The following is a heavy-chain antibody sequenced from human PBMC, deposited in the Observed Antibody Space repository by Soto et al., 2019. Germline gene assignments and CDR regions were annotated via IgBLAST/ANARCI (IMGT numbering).Heavy chain of an antibody. CDR2: IDAFNDNT. CDR3: ARGGSGIFDY. CDR1: GYTISTYA. J-gene: IGHJ4*02. V-gene: IGHV1-3*01. Sequence: ASVKVSCKASGYTISTYAMHWMRQAPGQRPEWMGWIDAFNDNTKYSQKFQGRVTITRDTSASTAYMELSSLRSEDTAVYFSARGGSGIFDYWGQGTLVTVSS. D-gene: IGHD2-15*01.